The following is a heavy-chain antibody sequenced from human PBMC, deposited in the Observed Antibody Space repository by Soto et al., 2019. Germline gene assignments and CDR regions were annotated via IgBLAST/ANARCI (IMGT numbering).Heavy chain of an antibody. CDR1: GGSISSGGYY. Sequence: SETLSLTCTVSGGSISSGGYYWSWIRQHPGKGLEWIGYIYYSGSTYYNPSLKSRVTISVDTSKNQFSLKLSSVTAADTAVYYCARGPASGITIFGVVTTTEYFDYWGQGNLVTFSS. CDR2: IYYSGST. V-gene: IGHV4-31*03. CDR3: ARGPASGITIFGVVTTTEYFDY. J-gene: IGHJ4*02. D-gene: IGHD3-3*01.